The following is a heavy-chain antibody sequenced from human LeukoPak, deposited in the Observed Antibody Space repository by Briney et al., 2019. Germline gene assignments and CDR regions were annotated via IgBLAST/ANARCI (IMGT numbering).Heavy chain of an antibody. CDR1: GGSISSGGYS. D-gene: IGHD5-12*01. V-gene: IGHV4-30-2*01. CDR2: IYHSGST. CDR3: ARAYSGYGWLGGNAFDI. J-gene: IGHJ3*02. Sequence: PSETLSLTCAVSGGSISSGGYSWSWIRQPPGKGLEWIGYIYHSGSTYYNPSLKSRVTISVDRSKNQFSLKLSSVTAADTAVYYCARAYSGYGWLGGNAFDIWGQGTMVTVSS.